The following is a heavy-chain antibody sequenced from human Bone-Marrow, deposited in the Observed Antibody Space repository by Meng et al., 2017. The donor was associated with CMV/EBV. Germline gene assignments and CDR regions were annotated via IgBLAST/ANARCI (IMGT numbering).Heavy chain of an antibody. Sequence: SVKVSCKASGGTFRRYAFTWVRQAPGQGLEWMGGIIPIFERTKYAQKFQGRVTITTDESTSTAYMELSSLRSEDTAVYYCASRADSTSWVNWFAPWGQGTLVTVSS. CDR2: IIPIFERT. CDR3: ASRADSTSWVNWFAP. D-gene: IGHD2-2*01. V-gene: IGHV1-69*05. CDR1: GGTFRRYA. J-gene: IGHJ5*02.